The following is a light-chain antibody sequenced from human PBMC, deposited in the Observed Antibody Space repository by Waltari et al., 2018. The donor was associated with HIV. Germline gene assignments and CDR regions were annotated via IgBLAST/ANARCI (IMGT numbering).Light chain of an antibody. CDR1: QNIGNS. CDR3: QQSHSSQFT. J-gene: IGKJ3*01. CDR2: AAS. Sequence: DIQLTQSPSSLSASVGDKVTITCRASQNIGNSLNWYRRTPGKAPNLLIYAASSLHSGVPSKFSGGGSGTEFTLTISSLQPEDFATYYCQQSHSSQFTFGPGTKLDIK. V-gene: IGKV1-39*01.